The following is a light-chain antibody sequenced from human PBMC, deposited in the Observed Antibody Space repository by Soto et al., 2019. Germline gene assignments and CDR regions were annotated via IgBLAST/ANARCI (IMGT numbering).Light chain of an antibody. CDR1: TSDVGGYNY. V-gene: IGLV2-14*01. Sequence: QSVLTQPRSVPGSPGQSVTISCTGTTSDVGGYNYVSWYQQYPGRVPKLLIYMVSNRPSGVSNRFSGSKSGNTASLTISGLQAEDEADYFCTSPTPGSLYVFGTGTKVTVL. CDR2: MVS. CDR3: TSPTPGSLYV. J-gene: IGLJ1*01.